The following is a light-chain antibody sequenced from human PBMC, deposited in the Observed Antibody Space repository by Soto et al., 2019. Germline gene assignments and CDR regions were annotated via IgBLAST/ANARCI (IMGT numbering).Light chain of an antibody. Sequence: EIVLTQSPGTLSLSPGERATLSCRASQSVSSIYFAWYQQKPGQAPRLLIDGASSRATGIPDRFSGSGSGTDFTLTISRLEPEDFAVYYCQQYGSSLWTFGQGTKVEIK. CDR1: QSVSSIY. V-gene: IGKV3-20*01. CDR3: QQYGSSLWT. J-gene: IGKJ1*01. CDR2: GAS.